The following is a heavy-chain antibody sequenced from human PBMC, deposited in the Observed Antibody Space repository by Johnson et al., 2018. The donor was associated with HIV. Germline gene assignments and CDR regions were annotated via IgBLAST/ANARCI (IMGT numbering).Heavy chain of an antibody. CDR2: ISWNRGSI. CDR3: AREGITMIVVVIKGAFDI. J-gene: IGHJ3*02. V-gene: IGHV3-9*01. D-gene: IGHD3-22*01. CDR1: GFTFDEYA. Sequence: VQLVESGGGSVQPGRSLRLSCAASGFTFDEYAMHWVRQAPGKGLEWVAGISWNRGSIGYADSVKGRFTIPRDNSKNTLYLQMNSLSAEDTAVYYCAREGITMIVVVIKGAFDIWGQGTMVTVSS.